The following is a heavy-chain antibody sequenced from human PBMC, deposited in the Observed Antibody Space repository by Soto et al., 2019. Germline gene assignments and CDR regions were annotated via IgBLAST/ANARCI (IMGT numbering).Heavy chain of an antibody. CDR1: GGSFSGYY. Sequence: QVQLQQWGAGLLKPSETLSLTCAVYGGSFSGYYWSWIRQPPGKGLEWIGEINHSGSTNYNPSLKSRVTISVDTSKNQFSLKLSSVTAADTAVYYCARGPYSSSWTDDYWGQGTLVTVSS. CDR2: INHSGST. V-gene: IGHV4-34*01. CDR3: ARGPYSSSWTDDY. D-gene: IGHD6-13*01. J-gene: IGHJ4*02.